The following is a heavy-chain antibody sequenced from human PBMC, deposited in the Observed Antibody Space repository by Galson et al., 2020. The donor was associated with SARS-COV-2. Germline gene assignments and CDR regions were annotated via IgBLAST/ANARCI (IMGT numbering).Heavy chain of an antibody. Sequence: ASVQVSCKASGYMFMRYGISWVRPAPGQGLEWMGWISGYNGNTNYAKQFQGRVTMTTDTSTGTAYMELRSLRSDDTAMYYCAREERDTSTGGLMDYWGQGTLVSVSS. CDR1: GYMFMRYG. J-gene: IGHJ4*02. D-gene: IGHD5-18*01. CDR2: ISGYNGNT. V-gene: IGHV1-18*04. CDR3: AREERDTSTGGLMDY.